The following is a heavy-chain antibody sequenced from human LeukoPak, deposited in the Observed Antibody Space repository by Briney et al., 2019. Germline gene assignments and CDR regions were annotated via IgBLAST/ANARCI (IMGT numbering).Heavy chain of an antibody. CDR2: INLSRRT. V-gene: IGHV4-34*01. D-gene: IGHD1-1*01. CDR3: ARTRYKRTYYYYYYMDV. J-gene: IGHJ6*03. Sequence: SGTLSLTSAVYVGSFTGYYWSCVRQPPGTGLEWCGEINLSRRTDYTPSLRRRVTISVDTSKNQFSLKLSSVTAADTAVYYCARTRYKRTYYYYYYMDVWGKGTTVTVSS. CDR1: VGSFTGYY.